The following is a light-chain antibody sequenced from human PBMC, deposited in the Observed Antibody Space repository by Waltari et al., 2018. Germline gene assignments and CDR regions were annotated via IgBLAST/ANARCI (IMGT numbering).Light chain of an antibody. Sequence: QSALPQPAAVSGSPGQSVTISCTGASSDIGRYELVSCYQQHPGNAPTLVISDVTKRPSGVSDRFSGSKSGDTASLTISGLQFEDEADYYCCSYAGNYIWVFGGGTRLTVL. CDR1: SSDIGRYEL. J-gene: IGLJ3*02. CDR3: CSYAGNYIWV. CDR2: DVT. V-gene: IGLV2-23*02.